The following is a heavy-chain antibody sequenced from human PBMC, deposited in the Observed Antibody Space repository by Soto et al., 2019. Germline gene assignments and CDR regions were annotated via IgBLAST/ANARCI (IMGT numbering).Heavy chain of an antibody. V-gene: IGHV1-2*02. CDR2: INPNSGDT. D-gene: IGHD6-19*01. CDR3: ARREQWLENFDY. Sequence: QVQLVQSGAEVKKPGASVKVSCKTSGYTFTGYYIHWIRQAPGQGLEWMGWINPNSGDTNYSQEFQGRVTMTRDTSITTAYVELTRLRSDDTAGYYCARREQWLENFDYWGQGTLVTVSS. CDR1: GYTFTGYY. J-gene: IGHJ4*02.